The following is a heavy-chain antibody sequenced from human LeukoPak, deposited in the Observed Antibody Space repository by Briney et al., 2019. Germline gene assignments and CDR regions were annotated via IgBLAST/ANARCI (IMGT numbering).Heavy chain of an antibody. V-gene: IGHV3-30*02. J-gene: IGHJ4*02. Sequence: GGSLRLSCAASGFTFSTYGMYWVRQAPGKGLEWVAFIRYDGSNKYYADTVKGRFTISRDNSKNTLSLQMNSLRAEDTAVYYCAKEIFYGSGSYYGFDYWGQGTLVTVSS. CDR1: GFTFSTYG. CDR2: IRYDGSNK. CDR3: AKEIFYGSGSYYGFDY. D-gene: IGHD3-10*01.